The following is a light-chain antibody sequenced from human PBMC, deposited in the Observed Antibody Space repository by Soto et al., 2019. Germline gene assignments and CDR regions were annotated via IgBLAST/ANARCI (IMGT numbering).Light chain of an antibody. CDR2: EVT. Sequence: QSALTQPASVSGSPGQSITISCTGTSSDVGGYDYVSWYQQHPGEPPRLIIYEVTNRPSGVSSRFSASKSGNTASLTISGLRTEDDANYYCNSYTDTSARVFGGGTQLTVL. V-gene: IGLV2-14*03. CDR1: SSDVGGYDY. CDR3: NSYTDTSARV. J-gene: IGLJ3*02.